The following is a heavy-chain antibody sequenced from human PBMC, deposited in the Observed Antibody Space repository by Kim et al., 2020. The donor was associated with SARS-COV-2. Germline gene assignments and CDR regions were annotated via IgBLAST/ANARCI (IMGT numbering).Heavy chain of an antibody. CDR3: TRGSGSRYY. Sequence: GTTEYAASVEGRFSIARDDSKSIAYLQMNSLKTEDTAVYYCTRGSGSRYYWGQGTLVTVSS. D-gene: IGHD3-10*01. CDR2: GTT. J-gene: IGHJ4*02. V-gene: IGHV3-49*02.